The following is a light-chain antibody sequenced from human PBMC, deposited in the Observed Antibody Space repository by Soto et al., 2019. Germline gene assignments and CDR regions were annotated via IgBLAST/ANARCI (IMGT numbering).Light chain of an antibody. V-gene: IGKV3-15*01. CDR2: GAS. Sequence: EIVMTQSPATLSVSPGGRVTLSCRASQSVSSRLAWYQQKPGQSPRLLIYGASTRATGIPARFSGSGSGTEFTLTISSLQSEDFGVYYCQQYNSWPLTFGGGTKVDI. CDR1: QSVSSR. CDR3: QQYNSWPLT. J-gene: IGKJ4*01.